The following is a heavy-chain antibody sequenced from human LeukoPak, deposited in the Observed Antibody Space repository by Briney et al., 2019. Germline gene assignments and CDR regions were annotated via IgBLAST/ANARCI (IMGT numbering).Heavy chain of an antibody. CDR2: ISSSSSTI. J-gene: IGHJ3*02. V-gene: IGHV3-48*01. CDR1: GFTFSTYS. Sequence: GGSLRLSCAASGFTFSTYSMNWVRQAPGKGLEWVSYISSSSSTIYYADSVKGRFTISRDNAKNSLYLQMNSLRAEDTAVYYCARVSFREFGSFDIWGQGTMVTVSS. CDR3: ARVSFREFGSFDI. D-gene: IGHD3-10*01.